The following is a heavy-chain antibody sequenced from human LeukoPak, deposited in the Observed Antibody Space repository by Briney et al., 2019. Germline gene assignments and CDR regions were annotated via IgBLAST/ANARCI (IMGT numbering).Heavy chain of an antibody. CDR3: AREREARGCCSPGSCYQLGYYFDY. CDR1: GGSFSGYY. V-gene: IGHV4-34*01. J-gene: IGHJ4*02. D-gene: IGHD2-15*01. CDR2: INHSGST. Sequence: PSETLSLTCAVYGGSFSGYYWSWIRQPPGKGLEWIGEINHSGSTNYNPSLKSRVTISVDTSKNKFSLKLSSVTAADTAVYYCAREREARGCCSPGSCYQLGYYFDYWGQGTLVSVSS.